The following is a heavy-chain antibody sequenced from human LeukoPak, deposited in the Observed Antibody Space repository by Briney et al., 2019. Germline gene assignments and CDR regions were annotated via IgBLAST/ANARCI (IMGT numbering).Heavy chain of an antibody. CDR2: IGIDSGNT. V-gene: IGHV3-48*04. J-gene: IGHJ4*02. CDR1: GFTFSDYS. CDR3: ARNQRRLDY. D-gene: IGHD1-14*01. Sequence: GGSLRLSCAASGFTFSDYSTNWVRQAPGKGLEWISYIGIDSGNTNYADSVKGRFTISGDNAKNSLYLQVNSLRAEDTAVYYCARNQRRLDYWGQGTLVTVSS.